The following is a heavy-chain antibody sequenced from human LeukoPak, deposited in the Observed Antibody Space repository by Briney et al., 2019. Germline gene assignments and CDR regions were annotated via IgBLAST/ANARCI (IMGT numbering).Heavy chain of an antibody. V-gene: IGHV4-59*02. Sequence: PSETLSLTCTVSGGSVSNYSWRWIRQPPGKAREGIGYFHYSGTTNYNPSLKSRVITSVDTSKNQFSLKLSSVTAADTAVYYCARHSGSTGGAFDIWGQGTMVTVSS. J-gene: IGHJ3*02. D-gene: IGHD1-26*01. CDR3: ARHSGSTGGAFDI. CDR1: GGSVSNYS. CDR2: FHYSGTT.